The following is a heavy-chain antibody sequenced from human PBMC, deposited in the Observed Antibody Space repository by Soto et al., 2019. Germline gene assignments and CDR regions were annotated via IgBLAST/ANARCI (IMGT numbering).Heavy chain of an antibody. CDR3: ASSTGYYGMDV. V-gene: IGHV4-30-4*01. Sequence: SETLSLTCTVSGGSISSGDYYWSWIRQPPGKGLEWIGYIYYSGSTYYNPSLKSRVTISVDTSKNQFSLKLSSVTAADTAVYYCASSTGYYGMDVWGQGTTVTAP. CDR1: GGSISSGDYY. J-gene: IGHJ6*02. CDR2: IYYSGST. D-gene: IGHD4-17*01.